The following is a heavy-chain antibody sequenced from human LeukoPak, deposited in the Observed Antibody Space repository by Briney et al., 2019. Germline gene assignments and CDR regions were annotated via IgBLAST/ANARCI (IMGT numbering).Heavy chain of an antibody. Sequence: PSETLSLTCTVSGGSISSYYWSWIRQPPGKGLEWIGYIYYRGSTSYNPSLKSRVTILVDTSKNQFSLKLSSVTAADTAVYYCARQSYGYYFDYWGQGTLVTVSS. CDR1: GGSISSYY. D-gene: IGHD4-17*01. V-gene: IGHV4-59*08. CDR2: IYYRGST. CDR3: ARQSYGYYFDY. J-gene: IGHJ4*02.